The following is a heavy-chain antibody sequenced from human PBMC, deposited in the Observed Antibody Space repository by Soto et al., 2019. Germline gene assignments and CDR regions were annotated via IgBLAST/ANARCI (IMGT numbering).Heavy chain of an antibody. J-gene: IGHJ5*02. CDR2: VTPYNGTR. Sequence: QVQLVQSGAEVKKPGASVTVSCKPSGYIFTSYAIIWLRQAPGQGLKGMGWVTPYNGTRNYEQKLQGRVTRTADTSTSTAYMELRSLRSDDTAVYYCARGGVGSTSAWFDPWGQGTLVTVSS. D-gene: IGHD1-26*01. V-gene: IGHV1-18*01. CDR3: ARGGVGSTSAWFDP. CDR1: GYIFTSYA.